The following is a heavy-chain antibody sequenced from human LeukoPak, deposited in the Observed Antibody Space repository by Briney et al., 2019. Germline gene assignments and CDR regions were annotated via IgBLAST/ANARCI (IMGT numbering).Heavy chain of an antibody. J-gene: IGHJ5*02. CDR1: GGSISSYY. CDR3: ARGAPVLRFLEWFGGWFDP. V-gene: IGHV4-39*07. D-gene: IGHD3-3*01. Sequence: SETLSLTCTVSGGSISSYYWGWIRQPPGKGLEWIGSIYHSGSTYYNPSLKSRVTISVDTSKNQFSLKLSSVTAADTAVYYCARGAPVLRFLEWFGGWFDPWGQGTLVTVSS. CDR2: IYHSGST.